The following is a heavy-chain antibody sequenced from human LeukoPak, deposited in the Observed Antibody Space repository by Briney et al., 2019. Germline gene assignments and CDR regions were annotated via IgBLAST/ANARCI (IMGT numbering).Heavy chain of an antibody. J-gene: IGHJ4*02. V-gene: IGHV3-7*01. CDR2: IKQDGSEK. CDR3: ARVYRDGYNLVEYFDY. Sequence: GGSLRLSCAASGFTFSSYWMSWVRQASGKGLEWVANIKQDGSEKYYVDSVKGRFTISRDNAKNSLYLQMNSLRAEDTAAYYCARVYRDGYNLVEYFDYWGQGTLVTVSS. D-gene: IGHD5-24*01. CDR1: GFTFSSYW.